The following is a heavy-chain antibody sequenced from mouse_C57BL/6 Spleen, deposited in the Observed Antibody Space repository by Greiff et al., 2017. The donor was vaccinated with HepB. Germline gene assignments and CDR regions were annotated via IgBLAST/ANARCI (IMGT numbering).Heavy chain of an antibody. Sequence: QVQLQQPGAELVMPGASVKLSCKASGYTFTSYWMHWVKQRPGQGLEWIGEIDPSDSYTNYNQKFKGKSTLTVDKSSSTAYMQLSSLTSEDSAVYYCARRDYGSNYHWYFDVWGTGTTVTVSS. D-gene: IGHD1-1*01. V-gene: IGHV1-69*01. CDR2: IDPSDSYT. J-gene: IGHJ1*03. CDR3: ARRDYGSNYHWYFDV. CDR1: GYTFTSYW.